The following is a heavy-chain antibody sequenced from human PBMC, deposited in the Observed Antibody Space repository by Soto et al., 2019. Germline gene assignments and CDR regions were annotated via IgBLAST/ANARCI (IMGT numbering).Heavy chain of an antibody. CDR1: GFTVSTYY. D-gene: IGHD3-10*01. V-gene: IGHV3-66*01. CDR3: ARVRSASSDLDS. Sequence: EVQLVESGGGLVQPGGSLRLSCAASGFTVSTYYMNWVRQAPGEGLEWVSVVYRCGTTYYADSVRGRFTISRDDSKSTLFLQMNSLRAEYSAVYYCARVRSASSDLDSWGQGTLVTVSS. CDR2: VYRCGTT. J-gene: IGHJ4*02.